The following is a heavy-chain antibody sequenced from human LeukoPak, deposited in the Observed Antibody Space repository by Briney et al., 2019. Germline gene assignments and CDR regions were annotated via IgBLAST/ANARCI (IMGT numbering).Heavy chain of an antibody. Sequence: PSETLSLTCSVSGDSISSFYWNWIRQSPGKGLEWIGNIHYSGNSNYNPSLKSRVTMSIDTSRKQSFLKLTSVTAADTAVYYCVLAPNSNWFDFWGQGTQVTVSS. CDR2: IHYSGNS. CDR1: GDSISSFY. CDR3: VLAPNSNWFDF. V-gene: IGHV4-59*08. J-gene: IGHJ5*01. D-gene: IGHD2-8*01.